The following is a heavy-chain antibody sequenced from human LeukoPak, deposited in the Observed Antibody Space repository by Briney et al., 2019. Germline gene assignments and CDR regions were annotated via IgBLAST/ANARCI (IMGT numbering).Heavy chain of an antibody. J-gene: IGHJ4*02. CDR2: IRGSGGRT. D-gene: IGHD3-22*01. Sequence: PGGSLRLSCAASGFIFSTYGMRWVRQAPGKGPESVAFIRGSGGRTYYADSVKGRFTISRDNSKNTLYLQMNSLRAEDTAVYYCAKVTLLYYYDSSGYYFDYWGQGTLVTVSS. CDR3: AKVTLLYYYDSSGYYFDY. V-gene: IGHV3-23*01. CDR1: GFIFSTYG.